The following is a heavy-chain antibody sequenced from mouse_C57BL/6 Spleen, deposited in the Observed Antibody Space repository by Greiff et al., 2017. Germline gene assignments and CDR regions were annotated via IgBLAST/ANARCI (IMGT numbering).Heavy chain of an antibody. V-gene: IGHV1-26*01. CDR3: AVTYYSNYWYFDV. CDR2: INPNNGGT. Sequence: EVQLQQSGPELVKPGASVKISCKASGYTFTDYYLTWVKQSHGKSLEWIGDINPNNGGTSYNQQFKGKATLTVDKSSSTAYMELRSLTSEDSAVYYCAVTYYSNYWYFDVWGTGTTVTVSS. J-gene: IGHJ1*03. CDR1: GYTFTDYY. D-gene: IGHD2-5*01.